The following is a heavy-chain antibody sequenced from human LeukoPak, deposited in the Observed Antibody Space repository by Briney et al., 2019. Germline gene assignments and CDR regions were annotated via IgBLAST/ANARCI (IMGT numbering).Heavy chain of an antibody. CDR3: ARAEYSSSPSSFDY. Sequence: GGSLRLSCAASGFTFSSYWMHWVRRAPGKGLVWVSRINSDGSTTTYADSVKGRFTISRDNAKNTLYLQMNSLRAEDTAVYYCARAEYSSSPSSFDYWGQGTLVTVSS. CDR2: INSDGSTT. V-gene: IGHV3-74*03. J-gene: IGHJ4*02. CDR1: GFTFSSYW. D-gene: IGHD6-6*01.